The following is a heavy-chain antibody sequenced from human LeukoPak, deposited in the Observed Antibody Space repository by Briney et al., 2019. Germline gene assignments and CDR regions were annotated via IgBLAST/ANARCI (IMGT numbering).Heavy chain of an antibody. CDR3: AKDVTRGGCGGGCYWTMDV. V-gene: IGHV1-2*02. CDR2: INPNYGGT. D-gene: IGHD2-21*01. J-gene: IGHJ6*04. Sequence: ASVKVSCKASGYTFTAYYMHWLRQAPGQGPEWMGWINPNYGGTNYAQKFQGRVTMTRDTSTRTVYMELSGLTSDDTAVYYCAKDVTRGGCGGGCYWTMDVWGTGTTLIVSS. CDR1: GYTFTAYY.